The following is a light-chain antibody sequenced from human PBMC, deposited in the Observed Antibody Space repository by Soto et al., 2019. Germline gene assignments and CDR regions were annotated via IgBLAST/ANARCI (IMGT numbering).Light chain of an antibody. CDR3: QQYNAWPPLT. V-gene: IGKV3-15*01. J-gene: IGKJ4*01. CDR1: QSVSSN. CDR2: GAS. Sequence: EIVMTQSPATLSVSPGERATLSCRASQSVSSNLAWYQQKPGQAPRLLIYGASTRATGIPARFSGSWSGTEFTLTISGLQSEDFAVYYCQQYNAWPPLTFGGGTKVEIK.